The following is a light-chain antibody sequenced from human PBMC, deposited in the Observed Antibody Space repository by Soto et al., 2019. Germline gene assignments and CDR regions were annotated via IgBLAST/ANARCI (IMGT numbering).Light chain of an antibody. CDR3: QSYDSSLSGSV. CDR2: SNN. Sequence: QAVVTQPLSVSGAPGQRVTISCTGSSSNIGAGYDVHWYQQLPGTAPKLLIYSNNNRPSGVPDRFSGSKSGTSASLAITGLQAEDEADYYCQSYDSSLSGSVFGGGTKLTV. V-gene: IGLV1-40*01. CDR1: SSNIGAGYD. J-gene: IGLJ2*01.